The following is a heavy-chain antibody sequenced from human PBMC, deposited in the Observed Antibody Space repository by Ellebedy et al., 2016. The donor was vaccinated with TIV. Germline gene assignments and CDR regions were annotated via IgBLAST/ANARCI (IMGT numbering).Heavy chain of an antibody. CDR1: GYTFTNYG. CDR2: ISGYNGNT. V-gene: IGHV1-18*04. J-gene: IGHJ4*02. CDR3: ARDQQWLVPAKNWPAHDY. D-gene: IGHD6-19*01. Sequence: ASVKVSCKASGYTFTNYGISWVRQAPGQGFEWMGWISGYNGNTKYAQKVQGRVTLTTDTSTSTAYMELRSLRSDDTAVYYCARDQQWLVPAKNWPAHDYWGQGTLVTVSS.